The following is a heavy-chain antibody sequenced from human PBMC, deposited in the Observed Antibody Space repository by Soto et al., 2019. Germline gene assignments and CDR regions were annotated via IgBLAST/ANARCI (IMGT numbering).Heavy chain of an antibody. Sequence: PGGSLRLSCAASGLTFNTYAMTWVRQAPGEGLEWVSVISGTGATTYYADSVKGRFTISRDNSKNTLYLQMNSLRVEDTAVYYCAKAIVPAAGSSSGFFDSWGQGTLVTVSS. D-gene: IGHD2-2*01. V-gene: IGHV3-23*01. CDR3: AKAIVPAAGSSSGFFDS. CDR2: ISGTGATT. CDR1: GLTFNTYA. J-gene: IGHJ4*02.